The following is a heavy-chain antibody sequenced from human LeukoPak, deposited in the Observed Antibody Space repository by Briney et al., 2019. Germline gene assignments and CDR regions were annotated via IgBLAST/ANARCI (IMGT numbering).Heavy chain of an antibody. V-gene: IGHV1-46*01. CDR1: GYTFTSYY. D-gene: IGHD6-19*01. CDR2: INPSGGST. Sequence: ASVKVSCKASGYTFTSYYMHWVRQAPGQGLEWMGIINPSGGSTSYAQKFQGRVTMTRDTSTSTVYMELSSLRSEDTAVYYCARNGRIAVAGMGAWFDPWGQGTLATVSS. CDR3: ARNGRIAVAGMGAWFDP. J-gene: IGHJ5*02.